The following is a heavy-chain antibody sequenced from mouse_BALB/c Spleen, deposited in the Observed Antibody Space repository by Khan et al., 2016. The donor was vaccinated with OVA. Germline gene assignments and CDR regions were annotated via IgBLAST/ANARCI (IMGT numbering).Heavy chain of an antibody. D-gene: IGHD1-1*01. V-gene: IGHV5-6*01. CDR3: ASLAYFYDSEGFAY. Sequence: EVELVESGGDVVKPGGSLKLSCAASGFTFSTYGMSWVRQTPDKRLEWVATVSTGGHYTYYPDTVKGRLTISRDNAKDTLYLQMSSLKSEDTAMFYCASLAYFYDSEGFAYWGQGTLVTVS. J-gene: IGHJ3*01. CDR2: VSTGGHYT. CDR1: GFTFSTYG.